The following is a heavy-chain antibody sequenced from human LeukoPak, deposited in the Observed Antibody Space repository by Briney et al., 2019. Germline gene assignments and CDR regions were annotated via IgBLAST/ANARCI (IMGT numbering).Heavy chain of an antibody. D-gene: IGHD1-26*01. CDR2: MNPNSGNT. CDR3: ARRGYYAGWYYGMDV. CDR1: GYTFTSYD. Sequence: ASVKVSCKASGYTFTSYDINWGRQATGQGLEWMGWMNPNSGNTGYAQKFQGRVTMTRNTSISTAYMELSSLRSEDTAVYYCARRGYYAGWYYGMDVWGQGTTVTVSS. J-gene: IGHJ6*02. V-gene: IGHV1-8*01.